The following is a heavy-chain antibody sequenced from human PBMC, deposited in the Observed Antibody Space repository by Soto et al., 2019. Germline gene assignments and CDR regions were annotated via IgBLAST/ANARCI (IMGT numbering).Heavy chain of an antibody. J-gene: IGHJ3*02. Sequence: PGGSLRLSCAASGFTFDDYAMHWVRQAPGKGLEWVSGISWNSGSIGYADSVKGRFTISRDNAKNSLYLQMNSLRAEDTALYYCAKDMLREIGFWSGYYTVGGAFDIWGQGTMVTVSS. V-gene: IGHV3-9*01. CDR3: AKDMLREIGFWSGYYTVGGAFDI. CDR2: ISWNSGSI. CDR1: GFTFDDYA. D-gene: IGHD3-3*01.